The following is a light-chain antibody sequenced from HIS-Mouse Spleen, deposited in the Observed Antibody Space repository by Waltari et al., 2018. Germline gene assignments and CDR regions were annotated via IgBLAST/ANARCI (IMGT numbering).Light chain of an antibody. CDR2: WAS. CDR3: QQYYSTRLT. Sequence: DIVMTQSPDSLAVSLGERATINCKSSQSVLYSSNNKNYLAWYQQKPGTPPKLLIYWASTRESGVPDRFSGSGSGTDFTLTISRLQAEDVAVYYCQQYYSTRLTFGGGTK. V-gene: IGKV4-1*01. J-gene: IGKJ4*01. CDR1: QSVLYSSNNKNY.